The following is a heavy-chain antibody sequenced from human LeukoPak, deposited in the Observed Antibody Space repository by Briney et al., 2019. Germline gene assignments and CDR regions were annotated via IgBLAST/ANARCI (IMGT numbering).Heavy chain of an antibody. Sequence: GGSLRLSCVASGFSFERHSMNWVRQVPGRGLEWVSSIATGTGSVSTFTFYADSVKGRFTISRDNAKKSLYLEMNSLRVEDTAIYYCAKDPGNYFLEFDYRGQGTLVTVSS. CDR1: GFSFERHS. CDR2: IATGTGSVSTFT. D-gene: IGHD2/OR15-2a*01. V-gene: IGHV3-21*01. CDR3: AKDPGNYFLEFDY. J-gene: IGHJ4*02.